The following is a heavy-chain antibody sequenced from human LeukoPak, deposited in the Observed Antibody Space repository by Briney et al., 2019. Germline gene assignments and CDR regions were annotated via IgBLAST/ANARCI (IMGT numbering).Heavy chain of an antibody. CDR1: GFTFSSYA. Sequence: GGSLRLSCAASGFTFSSYAMNWARQAPGKGLEWVSTITGSGGDTYYADSVKGRFTITRDNSKNTLYLQMNSLRAEDTAIYYCAKDPYVGGGYHFDSWGQGSLVTVSS. CDR3: AKDPYVGGGYHFDS. J-gene: IGHJ4*02. CDR2: ITGSGGDT. V-gene: IGHV3-23*01. D-gene: IGHD3-22*01.